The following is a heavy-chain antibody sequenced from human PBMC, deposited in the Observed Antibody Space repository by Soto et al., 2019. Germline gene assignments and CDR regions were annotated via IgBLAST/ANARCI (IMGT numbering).Heavy chain of an antibody. D-gene: IGHD4-17*01. CDR2: INPSGGST. CDR1: GYTFTSYY. Sequence: ASVKVSCKASGYTFTSYYMHWVRQAPGQGLEWMGIINPSGGSTSYAQKFQGRVTMTRDTSTGTVYMELSSLRSEDTAVYYCARDGTTVTTGPYYYYYMDVWGKGTTVTVSS. CDR3: ARDGTTVTTGPYYYYYMDV. V-gene: IGHV1-46*03. J-gene: IGHJ6*03.